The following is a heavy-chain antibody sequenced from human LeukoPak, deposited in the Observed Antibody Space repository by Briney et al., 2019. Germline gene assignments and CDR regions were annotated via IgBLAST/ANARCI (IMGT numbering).Heavy chain of an antibody. CDR2: INPSGGYT. J-gene: IGHJ3*02. CDR3: SKSSSGWSDAFDI. Sequence: GASVKVSCKASGYTFTSYYMHWARQAPGQGLEWMGTINPSGGYTSYAQKLQGRVTMTRDTSTSTVYMEMSSLRFEDTAVYWCSKSSSGWSDAFDIWGQGTMVTVSS. V-gene: IGHV1-46*04. CDR1: GYTFTSYY. D-gene: IGHD6-19*01.